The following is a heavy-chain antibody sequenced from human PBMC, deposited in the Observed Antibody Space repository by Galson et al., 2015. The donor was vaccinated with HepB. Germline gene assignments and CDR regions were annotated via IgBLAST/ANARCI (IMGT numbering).Heavy chain of an antibody. V-gene: IGHV1-69*04. J-gene: IGHJ2*01. CDR3: AREVHLSYDILTGYPFNWYFDL. Sequence: SVKVSCKASGGTFSSYAISWVRQAPGQGLEWMGRIIPILGIANYAQKFQGRVTITADKSTSTAYMELSSLRSEDTAVYYCAREVHLSYDILTGYPFNWYFDLWGRGTLVTVSS. CDR1: GGTFSSYA. CDR2: IIPILGIA. D-gene: IGHD3-9*01.